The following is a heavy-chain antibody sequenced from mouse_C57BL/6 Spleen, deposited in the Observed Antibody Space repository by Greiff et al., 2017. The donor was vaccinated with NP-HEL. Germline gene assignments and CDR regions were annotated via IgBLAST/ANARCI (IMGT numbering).Heavy chain of an antibody. Sequence: VQLQQSGAELVKPGASVKISCKASGYAFSSYWMNWVKQRPGKGLEWIGQIYPGDGDTNYNGKFKGKATLTADKSSSTAYMQLSSLTSEDSAVYFCARRGAYYHGSSSWYFDVWGTGTTVTVSS. D-gene: IGHD1-1*01. V-gene: IGHV1-80*01. J-gene: IGHJ1*03. CDR3: ARRGAYYHGSSSWYFDV. CDR1: GYAFSSYW. CDR2: IYPGDGDT.